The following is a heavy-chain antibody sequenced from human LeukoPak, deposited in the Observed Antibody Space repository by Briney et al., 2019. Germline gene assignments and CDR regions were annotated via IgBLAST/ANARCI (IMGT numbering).Heavy chain of an antibody. CDR3: ARAPRWSGSTSFFDY. Sequence: PSETLSLTCTVSGGSISSYYWSWIRQPPGKGLEWIGYIYYSGSTNYNPSLKSRVTISVDTSENQFSLKLNSMTAADTAVYYCARAPRWSGSTSFFDYWGQGTLVTVSS. V-gene: IGHV4-59*01. CDR1: GGSISSYY. J-gene: IGHJ4*02. D-gene: IGHD3-10*02. CDR2: IYYSGST.